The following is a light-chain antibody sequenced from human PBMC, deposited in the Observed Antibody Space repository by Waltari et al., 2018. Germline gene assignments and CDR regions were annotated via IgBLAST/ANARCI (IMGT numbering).Light chain of an antibody. V-gene: IGLV2-18*02. CDR3: SSYTTSGSWV. CDR1: ASDIGTYSR. Sequence: QSALTQPLSVSGSPGPSVTLPCSGTASDIGTYSRVSWYQPTPGTAPKLIIYEASNRPAGVPDRFSGSKSGDTASLTISGLLAEDEADYYCSSYTTSGSWVFGGGTKVTVL. CDR2: EAS. J-gene: IGLJ3*02.